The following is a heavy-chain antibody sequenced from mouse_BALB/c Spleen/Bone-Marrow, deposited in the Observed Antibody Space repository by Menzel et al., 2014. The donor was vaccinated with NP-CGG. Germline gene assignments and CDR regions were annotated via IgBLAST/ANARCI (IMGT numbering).Heavy chain of an antibody. D-gene: IGHD1-2*01. CDR1: FSFTSYG. J-gene: IGHJ4*01. V-gene: IGHV2-6*02. CDR2: IWSDGST. Sequence: VKLMESGPGLVAPSGFSFTSYGVHWVRQPPGKGLEWLVVIWSDGSTTYNSALKSRLSISKDNSKSQVFLKMNSLQTDDTAMYYCARSLRAYAMDYWGQGTSVTVSS. CDR3: ARSLRAYAMDY.